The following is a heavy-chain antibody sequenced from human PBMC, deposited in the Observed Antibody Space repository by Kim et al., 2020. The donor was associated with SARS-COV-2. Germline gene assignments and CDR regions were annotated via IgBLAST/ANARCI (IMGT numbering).Heavy chain of an antibody. D-gene: IGHD2-2*01. Sequence: PSLKSLVTISVDTSKNQFSLKLSAVTAADTAVYYCARVRVVVPAARNWFDPWGQGTLVTVSS. J-gene: IGHJ5*02. V-gene: IGHV4-31*01. CDR3: ARVRVVVPAARNWFDP.